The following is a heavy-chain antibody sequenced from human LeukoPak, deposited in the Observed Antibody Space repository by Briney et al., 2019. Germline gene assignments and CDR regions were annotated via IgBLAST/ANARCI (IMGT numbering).Heavy chain of an antibody. CDR2: INPNSGGT. J-gene: IGHJ4*02. CDR3: AREDFGEAREGFDY. D-gene: IGHD3-3*01. CDR1: GYTFTGYY. V-gene: IGHV1-2*04. Sequence: GASVKVSCKASGYTFTGYYMHWVRQAPGQGLEWTGWINPNSGGTNYAQKFQGWVTMTRDTSISTAYMELSRMRSDDTAVYYCAREDFGEAREGFDYWGQGTLVTVSS.